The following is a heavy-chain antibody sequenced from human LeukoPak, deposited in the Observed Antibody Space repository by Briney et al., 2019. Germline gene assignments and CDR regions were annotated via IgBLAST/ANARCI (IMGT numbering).Heavy chain of an antibody. CDR1: GFTFSSYA. CDR3: ANTIAAAGTFWFDL. J-gene: IGHJ5*02. V-gene: IGHV3-23*01. Sequence: PGGSLRLSCTASGFTFSSYAMTWVRRAPGKGVEWVSAISGSGGSTYYVDSVKGRFTISRDNSKNTLYLQMNSLRAEDTAVYYCANTIAAAGTFWFDLWGQGTLVTVSS. CDR2: ISGSGGST. D-gene: IGHD6-13*01.